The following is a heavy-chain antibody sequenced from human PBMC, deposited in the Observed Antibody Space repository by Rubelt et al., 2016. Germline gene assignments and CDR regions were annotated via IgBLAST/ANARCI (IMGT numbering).Heavy chain of an antibody. CDR2: INWNGGST. CDR1: GFTFSSYA. CDR3: ARDISGGGGAFDI. J-gene: IGHJ3*02. D-gene: IGHD6-19*01. V-gene: IGHV3-20*01. Sequence: EVQLVESGGGLVQPGGSLRLSCAASGFTFSSYAMSWVRQAPGKGLEWVSGINWNGGSTGYADSVRGRFTISRDNAKNSLYLQMNSLRAEDTALYHCARDISGGGGAFDIWGQGTMVTVSS.